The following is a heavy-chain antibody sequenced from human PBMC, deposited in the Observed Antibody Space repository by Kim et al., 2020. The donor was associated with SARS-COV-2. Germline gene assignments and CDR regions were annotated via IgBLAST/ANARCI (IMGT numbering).Heavy chain of an antibody. CDR2: ITYDGSNK. V-gene: IGHV3-30*04. Sequence: GGSLRLSCAASGFTFSSYAMHWVRQAPGKGLEWVAVITYDGSNKYYADSVKGRFTISRDNSKNTLYLQMNSLRAEDTAVYYCARSVYYDSSGYELPGPGYWGQGTLVTVSS. D-gene: IGHD3-22*01. J-gene: IGHJ4*02. CDR3: ARSVYYDSSGYELPGPGY. CDR1: GFTFSSYA.